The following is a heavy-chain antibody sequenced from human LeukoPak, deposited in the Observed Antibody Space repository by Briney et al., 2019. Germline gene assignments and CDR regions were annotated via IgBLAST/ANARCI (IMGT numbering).Heavy chain of an antibody. V-gene: IGHV1-18*01. D-gene: IGHD3-22*01. CDR2: ISAYNGKT. CDR3: ARISYCYDSSGSNY. Sequence: GASVKVSCKASGYTFTSYGISWGRNAPAPGHERMGWISAYNGKTNYAQQLQGRVTMTTDTSTSTAYMELRSLRSDDTAVYYCARISYCYDSSGSNYWGQGTLVTVSS. CDR1: GYTFTSYG. J-gene: IGHJ4*02.